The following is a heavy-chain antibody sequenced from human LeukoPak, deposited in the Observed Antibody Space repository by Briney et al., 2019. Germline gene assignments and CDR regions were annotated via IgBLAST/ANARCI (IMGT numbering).Heavy chain of an antibody. D-gene: IGHD4-23*01. CDR1: GFTFSSYA. Sequence: GGSLRFSCAASGFTFSSYAMSWVRQDPGKGLEWVSAISGSGGSTYYAYSVKGRFTISRDNSKNTLYLQMNSLRAEDTAVYYCATPRGSTVVTRLEYWGQGTLVTVSS. J-gene: IGHJ4*02. CDR3: ATPRGSTVVTRLEY. V-gene: IGHV3-23*01. CDR2: ISGSGGST.